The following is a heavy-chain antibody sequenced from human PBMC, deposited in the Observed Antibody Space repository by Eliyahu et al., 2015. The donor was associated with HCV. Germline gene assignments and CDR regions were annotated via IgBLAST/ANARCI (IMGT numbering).Heavy chain of an antibody. CDR1: GFXFDXYA. J-gene: IGHJ6*02. Sequence: EVQLVESGGGLVQPGRSLRLSCXASGFXFDXYAMHWVRQAPGKGLEWVSGISWNSGSIGYADSVKGRFTISRDNAKNSLYLQMNSLRAEDTALYYCAKDFSTGVYYYYGMDVWGQGTTVTVSS. D-gene: IGHD2/OR15-2a*01. V-gene: IGHV3-9*01. CDR3: AKDFSTGVYYYYGMDV. CDR2: ISWNSGSI.